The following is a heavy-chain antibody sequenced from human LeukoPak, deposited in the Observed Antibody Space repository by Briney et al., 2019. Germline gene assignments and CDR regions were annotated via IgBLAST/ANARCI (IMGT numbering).Heavy chain of an antibody. J-gene: IGHJ3*02. CDR2: ISPYGSQK. V-gene: IGHV3-30-3*02. D-gene: IGHD3-10*01. Sequence: GGSLRLSCAASGFTFRDYTFHWVRQAPDKGLEWVAVISPYGSQKWYADSVKGRFTISRDNSKNTLYLQMNSLRAEDTAVYYCAKFRAQSSFGDAFDIWGQGTMVTVSS. CDR3: AKFRAQSSFGDAFDI. CDR1: GFTFRDYT.